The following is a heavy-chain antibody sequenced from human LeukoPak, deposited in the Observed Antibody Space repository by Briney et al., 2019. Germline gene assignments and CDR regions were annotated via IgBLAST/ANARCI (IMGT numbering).Heavy chain of an antibody. CDR2: ISSSSSIT. D-gene: IGHD3-16*01. V-gene: IGHV3-48*01. CDR1: GFTFSSYS. J-gene: IGHJ4*02. Sequence: GGSLRLSCAASGFTFSSYSMNWVRQAPGKGLEWVSYISSSSSITYYADSVKSRFTISRDNAKNSVYLQMNSLRAEDTAVYYCASAGTYAYFDHWGQGTLVTVSS. CDR3: ASAGTYAYFDH.